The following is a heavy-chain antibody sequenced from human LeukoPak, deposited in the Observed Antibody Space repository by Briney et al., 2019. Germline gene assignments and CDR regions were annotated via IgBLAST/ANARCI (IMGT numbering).Heavy chain of an antibody. V-gene: IGHV3-7*01. CDR3: AREHEYDILTGYYVY. Sequence: PGGSLRLSCAASGFTFSSYWMSWVRQAPGKGLEWVANIKQDGSEKYYVDSVKGRFTISRDNAKNSLYLQMNSLRAEDTAVYYCAREHEYDILTGYYVYWGQGALVTVSS. J-gene: IGHJ4*02. D-gene: IGHD3-9*01. CDR2: IKQDGSEK. CDR1: GFTFSSYW.